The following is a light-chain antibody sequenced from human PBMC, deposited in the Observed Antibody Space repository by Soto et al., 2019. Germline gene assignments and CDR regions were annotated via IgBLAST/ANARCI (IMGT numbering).Light chain of an antibody. J-gene: IGKJ1*01. Sequence: DIQMTQSPSTLSASVGDRVTITCRASQRISRYLAWYQQKPGEAPKLLIYDASSLQSGVPSRFSGSGSGTEFSLSITGLQPDDFATYYCQQYSSQSRTFGQGTKVDIK. CDR2: DAS. CDR1: QRISRY. V-gene: IGKV1-5*01. CDR3: QQYSSQSRT.